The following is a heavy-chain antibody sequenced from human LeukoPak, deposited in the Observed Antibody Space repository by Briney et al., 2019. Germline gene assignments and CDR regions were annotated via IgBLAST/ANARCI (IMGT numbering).Heavy chain of an antibody. CDR3: ARALYGSAFAIGY. CDR2: INPSGGST. V-gene: IGHV1-46*01. J-gene: IGHJ4*02. D-gene: IGHD6-19*01. Sequence: ASVKVSCKASGYTFSNYYIHWVRQAPGQGLEWMGIINPSGGSTSYAQKFQGRVTMTTDTSMPIVYMELCSLRSEDTAVYHCARALYGSAFAIGYWGQGTLVTVSS. CDR1: GYTFSNYY.